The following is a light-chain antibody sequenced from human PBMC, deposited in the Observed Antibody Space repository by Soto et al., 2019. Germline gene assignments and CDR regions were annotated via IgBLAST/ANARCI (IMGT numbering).Light chain of an antibody. CDR3: QSYDATNRVV. Sequence: KFMLPQPHSVSESPGKTVTISCTRSSGGIATTYVQWYQQRPGSAPTTVIFDHNQRPSGVPDRFSGSIDSSSNSASLAISGLQTEDEADFYCQSYDATNRVVFGGGTKLTVL. CDR2: DHN. J-gene: IGLJ2*01. V-gene: IGLV6-57*04. CDR1: SGGIATTY.